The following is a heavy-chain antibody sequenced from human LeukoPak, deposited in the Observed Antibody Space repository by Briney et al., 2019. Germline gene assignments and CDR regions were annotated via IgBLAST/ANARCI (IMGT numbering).Heavy chain of an antibody. CDR1: GGSFSGYY. D-gene: IGHD6-19*01. CDR3: ARVLSGWYVYQLDY. V-gene: IGHV4-34*01. Sequence: PSETLSLTCAVYGGSFSGYYWSWIRQPPGKGLEWIGEINHSGSTNYNPSLKSRVTISVDTSKNQFSLKLSSVTAADTAVYYCARVLSGWYVYQLDYWGQGTLVTVSS. J-gene: IGHJ4*02. CDR2: INHSGST.